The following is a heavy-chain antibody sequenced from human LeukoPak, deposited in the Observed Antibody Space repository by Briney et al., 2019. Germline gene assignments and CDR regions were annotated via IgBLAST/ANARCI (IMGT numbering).Heavy chain of an antibody. J-gene: IGHJ6*02. CDR1: GFIFSTYG. CDR2: IWSDGSNQ. V-gene: IGHV3-33*01. Sequence: PGGSLRLSCAASGFIFSTYGMHWVRQAPGKGLEWVAVIWSDGSNQYYADSVKGRFTISRDNSMNTLYLQMNSLRAEDTAVYYCARGGMGANSQEYFYYGMDVWGQGTTVTVSS. D-gene: IGHD2-8*01. CDR3: ARGGMGANSQEYFYYGMDV.